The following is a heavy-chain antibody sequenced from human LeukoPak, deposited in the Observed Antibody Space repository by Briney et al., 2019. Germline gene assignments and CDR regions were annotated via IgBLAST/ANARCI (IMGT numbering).Heavy chain of an antibody. D-gene: IGHD4-11*01. Sequence: PGRSLRLSCAASGFTFSTYGMHWVRQAPGKGLEWVAVILYDGSNKYYADSVKGRFTISRDNSKNTLYLEMSSLRAEDTAAYYCARPTTASTIYEYYFDYWGQGTLVTVSS. CDR1: GFTFSTYG. CDR2: ILYDGSNK. J-gene: IGHJ4*02. CDR3: ARPTTASTIYEYYFDY. V-gene: IGHV3-30*03.